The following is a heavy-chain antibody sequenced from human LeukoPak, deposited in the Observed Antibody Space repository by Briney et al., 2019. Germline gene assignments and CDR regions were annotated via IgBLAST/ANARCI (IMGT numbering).Heavy chain of an antibody. CDR3: ARGGTTVVDFDY. CDR2: IYYSGST. J-gene: IGHJ4*02. CDR1: GGSISSYY. D-gene: IGHD4-23*01. V-gene: IGHV4-59*12. Sequence: PSETLSLTCTVSGGSISSYYWSWIRQPPGKGLEWIGYIYYSGSTNYNPSLKGRVTISVDTSKNQFSLKLSSVTAADTAVYYCARGGTTVVDFDYWGQGTLVTVSS.